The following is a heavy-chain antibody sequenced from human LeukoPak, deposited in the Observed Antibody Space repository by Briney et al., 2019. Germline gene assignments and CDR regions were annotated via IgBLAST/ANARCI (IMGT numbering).Heavy chain of an antibody. CDR3: ARGLGGGRYSSSWYERVAWFDP. CDR2: INHSGST. Sequence: SETLSLTCTVSGGSITTDCWIWIRQPPGKGLEWIGEINHSGSTNYNPSLKSRVTISVDTSKNQFSLKLSSVTAADTAVYYCARGLGGGRYSSSWYERVAWFDPWGQGTLVTVSS. D-gene: IGHD6-13*01. V-gene: IGHV4-34*01. CDR1: GGSITTDC. J-gene: IGHJ5*02.